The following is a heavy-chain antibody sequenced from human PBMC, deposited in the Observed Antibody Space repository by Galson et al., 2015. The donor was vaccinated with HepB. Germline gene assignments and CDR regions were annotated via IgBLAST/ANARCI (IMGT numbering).Heavy chain of an antibody. CDR3: VRVEWEPMKLDY. J-gene: IGHJ4*02. D-gene: IGHD1-26*01. Sequence: SETLSLTCTVSGGSVSSGSYYWSWIRQPPGKGLEWIGYIYYSGSTTYNPSLKSRVTISVDTSKNQLSLKLSSVTAADTAVYYCVRVEWEPMKLDYWGQGTLVTVSS. V-gene: IGHV4-61*01. CDR2: IYYSGST. CDR1: GGSVSSGSYY.